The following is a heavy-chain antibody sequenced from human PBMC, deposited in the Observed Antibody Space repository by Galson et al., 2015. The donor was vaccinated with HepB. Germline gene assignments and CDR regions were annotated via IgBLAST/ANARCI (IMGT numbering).Heavy chain of an antibody. CDR1: GFSFISYS. D-gene: IGHD2/OR15-2a*01. J-gene: IGHJ6*02. CDR3: AKNPASCDYYNMDV. CDR2: ISSGGTK. Sequence: SLRLSCAPSGFSFISYSMNWVRQAPGRGLEWVSYISSGGTKYYADSVKGRFTISRDNAQKSLYLHMSSLRAEDTGIYYCAKNPASCDYYNMDVWGQGTTVTVSS. V-gene: IGHV3-48*01.